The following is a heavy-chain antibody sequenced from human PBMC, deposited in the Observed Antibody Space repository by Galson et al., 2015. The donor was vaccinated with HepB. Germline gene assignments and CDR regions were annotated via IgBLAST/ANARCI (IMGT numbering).Heavy chain of an antibody. Sequence: WAISGDSVSSNSAARNWIRQSPSRGLEWLGRTYYRSKRYNDYAVSVKSRITINPDTSKNQFSLQLNSVTPEDTAVYYCARDSGYSSSWSWFDPWGQGTLVTVSS. CDR1: GDSVSSNSAA. CDR2: TYYRSKRYN. V-gene: IGHV6-1*01. CDR3: ARDSGYSSSWSWFDP. D-gene: IGHD6-13*01. J-gene: IGHJ5*02.